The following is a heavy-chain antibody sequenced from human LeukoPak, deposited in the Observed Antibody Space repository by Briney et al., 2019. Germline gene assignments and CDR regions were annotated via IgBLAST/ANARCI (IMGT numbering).Heavy chain of an antibody. CDR1: GFTFSSYG. Sequence: GGSLRLSCAAPGFTFSSYGMSWVRQAPGKGLEWVSAISGSGGSTYYADSVKGRFTISRDNSENTLSLQMNSLRAEDTALYYCSKNRVVFNWNYAYYFDDWGQGTLVTVSS. D-gene: IGHD1-7*01. V-gene: IGHV3-23*01. CDR2: ISGSGGST. J-gene: IGHJ4*02. CDR3: SKNRVVFNWNYAYYFDD.